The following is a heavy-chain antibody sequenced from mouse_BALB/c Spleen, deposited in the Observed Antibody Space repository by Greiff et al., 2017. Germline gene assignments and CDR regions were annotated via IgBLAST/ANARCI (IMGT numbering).Heavy chain of an antibody. CDR1: GFNIKDYY. CDR3: ARGDGYYGWFAY. CDR2: IDPENGNT. Sequence: EVQLVESGAELVRPGALVKLSCKASGFNIKDYYMHWVKQRPEQGLEWIGWIDPENGNTIYDPKFQGKASITADTSSNTAYLQLSSLTSEDTAVYYCARGDGYYGWFAYWGQGTLVTVSA. J-gene: IGHJ3*01. V-gene: IGHV14-1*02. D-gene: IGHD2-3*01.